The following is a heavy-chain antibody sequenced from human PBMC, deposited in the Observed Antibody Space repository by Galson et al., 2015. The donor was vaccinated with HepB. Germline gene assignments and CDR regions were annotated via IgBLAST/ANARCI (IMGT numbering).Heavy chain of an antibody. V-gene: IGHV4-61*01. CDR3: ARDVRSYYSGMDV. J-gene: IGHJ6*02. CDR2: IHYSGRS. CDR1: GGSVSRERHY. Sequence: LSLTCTLSGGSVSRERHYWSWIRQPPGKGLEWIRFIHYSGRSDYNLSLKSRVTISLETSRNQFSLRLSSVTAADTATYYCARDVRSYYSGMDVWGQGTTVTVSS.